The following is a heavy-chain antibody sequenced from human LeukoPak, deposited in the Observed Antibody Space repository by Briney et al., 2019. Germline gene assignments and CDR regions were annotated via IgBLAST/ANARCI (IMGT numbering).Heavy chain of an antibody. CDR1: GGSFSGYY. D-gene: IGHD6-6*01. CDR3: ARGDEYSSSSLFDY. V-gene: IGHV4-34*01. J-gene: IGHJ4*02. Sequence: PSETPSLTCAVYGGSFSGYYWSWIRQPPGKGLEWIGEINHSGSTNYNPSLKSRVTISVDTSKNQFSLKLSSVTAADTAVYYCARGDEYSSSSLFDYWGQGTLVTVSS. CDR2: INHSGST.